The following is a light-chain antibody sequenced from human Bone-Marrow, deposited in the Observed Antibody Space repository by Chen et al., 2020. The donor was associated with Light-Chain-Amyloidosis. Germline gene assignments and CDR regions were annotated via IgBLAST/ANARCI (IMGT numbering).Light chain of an antibody. CDR3: QSADSSGTYEVI. Sequence: SYELPQPTSVSVSPGQTARITCSGDDLPTKYAYWYQQKPGQAPALVIHRDTERPSGISERFSGSSSGTTATLTISGVQAEDEADYHCQSADSSGTYEVIFGGGTKLTVL. CDR1: DLPTKY. CDR2: RDT. J-gene: IGLJ2*01. V-gene: IGLV3-25*03.